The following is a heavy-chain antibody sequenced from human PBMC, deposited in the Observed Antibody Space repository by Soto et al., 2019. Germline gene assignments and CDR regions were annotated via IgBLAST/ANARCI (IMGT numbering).Heavy chain of an antibody. CDR2: IIPILGIA. Sequence: QVQRVQSGAEVKKPGSSVKVSCKASGGTFSSYTISWVRQAPGQGLEWMGRIIPILGIANYAQKFQGRVTITADKSTSTAYMELSSLRSEDTAVYYCARSDGERSAFDIWGQGTMVTVSS. J-gene: IGHJ3*02. D-gene: IGHD7-27*01. CDR1: GGTFSSYT. V-gene: IGHV1-69*02. CDR3: ARSDGERSAFDI.